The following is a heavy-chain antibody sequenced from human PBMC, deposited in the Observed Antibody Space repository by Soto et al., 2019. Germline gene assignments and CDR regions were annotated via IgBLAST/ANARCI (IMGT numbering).Heavy chain of an antibody. CDR2: ISYDGSNK. V-gene: IGHV3-30*18. J-gene: IGHJ4*02. Sequence: QVQLVESGGGVVQPGRSPRLSCAASGFTFSSYGMHWVRQAPGKGLEWVAVISYDGSNKYYADSVKGRFTISRDNSKNTLYLQMNSLRAEDTAVYYCAKFEGIAVATDWGQGTLVTVSS. D-gene: IGHD6-19*01. CDR3: AKFEGIAVATD. CDR1: GFTFSSYG.